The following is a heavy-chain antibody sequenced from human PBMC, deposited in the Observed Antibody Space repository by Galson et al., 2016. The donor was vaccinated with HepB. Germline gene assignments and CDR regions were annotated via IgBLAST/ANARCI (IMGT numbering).Heavy chain of an antibody. Sequence: SLRLSCAASGFTFDDYTMHWVRQAPGKGLEWVSLVSWDATTIYYAYSVKGLFTISRKNSKYSLYLQMNRLRAEDTALYYCARAPYLYLAAAAYYFDYWGQGTLVTVSS. CDR2: VSWDATTI. CDR1: GFTFDDYT. CDR3: ARAPYLYLAAAAYYFDY. D-gene: IGHD6-13*01. V-gene: IGHV3-43*01. J-gene: IGHJ4*02.